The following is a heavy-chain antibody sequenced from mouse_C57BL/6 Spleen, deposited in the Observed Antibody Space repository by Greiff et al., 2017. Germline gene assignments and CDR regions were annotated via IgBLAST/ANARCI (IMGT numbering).Heavy chain of an antibody. CDR1: GFTFSDYY. J-gene: IGHJ2*01. D-gene: IGHD4-1*01. V-gene: IGHV5-16*01. CDR2: INYDGSST. Sequence: EVKLVESEGGLVQPGSSMKLSCTASGFTFSDYYMAWVRQVPEKGLEWVANINYDGSSTYYLDSLKSRFIISRDNAKNILYLQMSSLKSEDTATYYCARDRNWAYFDYWGQGTTLTVSS. CDR3: ARDRNWAYFDY.